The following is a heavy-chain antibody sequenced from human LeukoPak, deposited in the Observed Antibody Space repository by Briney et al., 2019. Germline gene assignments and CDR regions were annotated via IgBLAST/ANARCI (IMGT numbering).Heavy chain of an antibody. CDR2: INPNSGDT. V-gene: IGHV1-2*02. Sequence: GASVKVSCKASGYTFTDYYMHWVRQAPGQGFEWMGWINPNSGDTNYAQKFQGRVTMTRDTSISTDHMELSRLRSDDTAVYYCARANFLYCSSTTCLFDYWGQGTLVIVSS. CDR3: ARANFLYCSSTTCLFDY. CDR1: GYTFTDYY. D-gene: IGHD2-2*01. J-gene: IGHJ4*02.